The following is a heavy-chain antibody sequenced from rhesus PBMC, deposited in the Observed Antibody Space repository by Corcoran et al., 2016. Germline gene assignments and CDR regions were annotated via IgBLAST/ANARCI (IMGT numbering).Heavy chain of an antibody. CDR2: IYGGSGTT. J-gene: IGHJ4*01. CDR1: GGSTGAHSL. V-gene: IGHV4S7*01. CDR3: ARDSAY. Sequence: QVQLQESGPGVVKPSETLSLTCAVFGGSTGAHSLWSWIRQPPGKGLEWIGHIYGGSGTTSYNPSLKSRLMISIDTSKNQFSLKLTSVTAADTAVYYCARDSAYWGQGVLVTVSS.